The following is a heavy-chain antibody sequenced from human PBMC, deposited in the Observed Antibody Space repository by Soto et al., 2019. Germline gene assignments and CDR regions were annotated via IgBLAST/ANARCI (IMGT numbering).Heavy chain of an antibody. J-gene: IGHJ6*02. D-gene: IGHD2-15*01. V-gene: IGHV4-31*03. CDR2: IYYSGST. CDR1: GGSISSGGYY. CDR3: ARYCSGGSCSPDYYYGMDA. Sequence: SETLSLTCTVSGGSISSGGYYWSWIRQHPGKGLEWIGYIYYSGSTYYNPSLKSRVTISVDTSKNQFSLKLSSVTAADTAVYYCARYCSGGSCSPDYYYGMDAWGQGTTVTVSS.